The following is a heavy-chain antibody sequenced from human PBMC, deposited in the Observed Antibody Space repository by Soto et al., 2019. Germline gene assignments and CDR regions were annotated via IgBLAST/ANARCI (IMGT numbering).Heavy chain of an antibody. CDR3: ARGVGSGTYYNQYNWFDP. CDR1: GYTFTSYY. CDR2: INPSGGST. D-gene: IGHD3-10*01. J-gene: IGHJ5*02. Sequence: GASVKVSCKASGYTFTSYYMHWVRQAPGQGLEWMGIINPSGGSTNHAQKLQGRVTMTTDTSTSTAYMELRSLRSDDTAVYYCARGVGSGTYYNQYNWFDPWGQGTLVTVSS. V-gene: IGHV1-46*01.